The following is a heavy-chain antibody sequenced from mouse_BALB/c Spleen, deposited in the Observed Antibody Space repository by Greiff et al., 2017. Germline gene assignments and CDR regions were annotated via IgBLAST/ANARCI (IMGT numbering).Heavy chain of an antibody. CDR2: IYPGNSET. CDR1: GYSFTSYW. CDR3: TRSDGNYSVFEV. V-gene: IGHV1-5*01. J-gene: IGHJ1*01. Sequence: EVKLQESGTVLARPGASVKMSCKASGYSFTSYWMHWVKQRPGQGLEWIGAIYPGNSETSYNQKFKGKATLTAVTSASTAYMELSSLTNEDSAVYYCTRSDGNYSVFEVWGAGTTVTVSS. D-gene: IGHD2-1*01.